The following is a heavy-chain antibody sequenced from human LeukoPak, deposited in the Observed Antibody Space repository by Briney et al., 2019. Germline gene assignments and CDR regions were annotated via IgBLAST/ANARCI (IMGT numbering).Heavy chain of an antibody. J-gene: IGHJ2*01. D-gene: IGHD6-19*01. Sequence: SETLSLTCTVSGGSISSYYWSWIRQPPGKGLEWIGYIYYSGSTNYNPSLKSRVTISVDTSKNQFSLKLSSVTAADTAVYYCARRFPKSVAGNWYFGLWGRGTLVTVSS. CDR1: GGSISSYY. CDR2: IYYSGST. V-gene: IGHV4-59*01. CDR3: ARRFPKSVAGNWYFGL.